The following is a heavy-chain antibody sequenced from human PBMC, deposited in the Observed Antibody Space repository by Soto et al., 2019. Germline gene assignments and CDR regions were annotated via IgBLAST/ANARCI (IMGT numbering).Heavy chain of an antibody. CDR2: ISHTGTT. D-gene: IGHD4-17*01. CDR1: GFPISSPYS. Sequence: SETLSLTCLVSGFPISSPYSWGWIRQPPGKGLEWIGSISHTGTTSYSPSPTSRVSISVDTSKNQVSLKLTSVTAADTAVYFCARVTMVIRDSDHFGVDVWGHGTTVTVYS. V-gene: IGHV4-38-2*02. J-gene: IGHJ6*02. CDR3: ARVTMVIRDSDHFGVDV.